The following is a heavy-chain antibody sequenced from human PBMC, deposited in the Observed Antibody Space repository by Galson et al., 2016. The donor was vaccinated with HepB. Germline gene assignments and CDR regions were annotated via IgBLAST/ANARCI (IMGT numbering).Heavy chain of an antibody. V-gene: IGHV4-31*03. CDR3: ARLKAGWFDP. D-gene: IGHD6-13*01. J-gene: IGHJ5*02. Sequence: TLSLTCLVSGGSISSHGYYWSWVRQSPGGALEWIGYIYFTGATYYNPSLKSRVAISIDTSKNQFSLKLTSVVAADRAVYYWARLKAGWFDPWGQGTPVTVSS. CDR1: GGSISSHGYY. CDR2: IYFTGAT.